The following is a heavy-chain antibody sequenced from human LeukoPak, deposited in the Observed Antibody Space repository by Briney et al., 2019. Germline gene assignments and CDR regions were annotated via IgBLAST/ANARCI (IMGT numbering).Heavy chain of an antibody. J-gene: IGHJ1*01. Sequence: GGSLRLSCAASGLTLSGQWMNWVRQAPGEGLEWVANIKYDGSEEHSADSVKGRLTISRDNAKNSLSLQMNYVRAGNTAIYYCAYTNHLTFWGQGTLVTVSS. CDR3: AYTNHLTF. CDR2: IKYDGSEE. V-gene: IGHV3-7*01. CDR1: GLTLSGQW. D-gene: IGHD3-16*01.